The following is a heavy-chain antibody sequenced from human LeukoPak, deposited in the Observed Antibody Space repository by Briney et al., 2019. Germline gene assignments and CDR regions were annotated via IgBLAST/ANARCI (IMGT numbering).Heavy chain of an antibody. V-gene: IGHV4-59*01. Sequence: SETLSLTCTVSGGSISSYYWSWIRQPPGKGLEWIGYIYYSGSTNYSPSLKSRVTISVDTSKNQFSLKLSSVTAADTAVYYCARGVDTMIVVARAGDWFDPWGQGTLVTVSS. D-gene: IGHD3-22*01. CDR1: GGSISSYY. J-gene: IGHJ5*02. CDR2: IYYSGST. CDR3: ARGVDTMIVVARAGDWFDP.